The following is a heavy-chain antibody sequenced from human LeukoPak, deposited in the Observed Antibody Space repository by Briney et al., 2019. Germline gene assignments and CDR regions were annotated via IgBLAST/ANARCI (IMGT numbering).Heavy chain of an antibody. CDR3: ARRPITAVSTPFDY. J-gene: IGHJ4*02. CDR1: GASISSINW. V-gene: IGHV4-4*02. CDR2: IYHSGST. Sequence: SGTLSLTCAVSGASISSINWWNWVRQPPGKGLEWIGEIYHSGSTNYNPSLKSRVTILIDKSKNQFSLRLSSVTAADTAVYYCARRPITAVSTPFDYWGQGTLVTVSS. D-gene: IGHD6-13*01.